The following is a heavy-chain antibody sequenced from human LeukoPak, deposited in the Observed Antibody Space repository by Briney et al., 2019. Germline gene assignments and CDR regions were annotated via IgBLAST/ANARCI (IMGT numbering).Heavy chain of an antibody. J-gene: IGHJ4*02. CDR1: GGSFSGYY. D-gene: IGHD3-10*01. Sequence: SETLFLTCAVYGGSFSGYYWSWIRQPPGKGLEWIGEINHSGSTNYNPSLKSRVTISVDTSKNQFSLKLSSVTAADTAVYYCARADYGSGSSLDYWGQGTLVTVSS. CDR3: ARADYGSGSSLDY. CDR2: INHSGST. V-gene: IGHV4-34*01.